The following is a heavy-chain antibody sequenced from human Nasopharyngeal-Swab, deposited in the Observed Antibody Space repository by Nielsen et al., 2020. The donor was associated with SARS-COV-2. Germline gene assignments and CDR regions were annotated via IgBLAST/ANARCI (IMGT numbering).Heavy chain of an antibody. CDR3: ARHARATTVDY. V-gene: IGHV5-51*01. CDR1: GYSFSTYW. Sequence: GESLKISCKGSGYSFSTYWIGWVRQMPGKGLEWMGIIHPSDSDTRYSPSFQGQVTISADKSINTAYLHWSSLKASDTAMYYCARHARATTVDYWGQGTLVTVSS. J-gene: IGHJ4*02. D-gene: IGHD4-17*01. CDR2: IHPSDSDT.